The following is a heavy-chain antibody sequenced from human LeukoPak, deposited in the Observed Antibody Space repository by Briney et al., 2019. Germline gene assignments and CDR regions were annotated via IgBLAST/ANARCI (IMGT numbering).Heavy chain of an antibody. J-gene: IGHJ4*02. CDR2: LYASGST. V-gene: IGHV4-4*07. CDR3: ARDGAATFSDY. Sequence: SETLSLTCTVSGGSISNYYWSWTRQPARKALEYIGRLYASGSTDYSPSLRSQLTMSLDTSKNQFSLKLTSVTAADTAIYYCARDGAATFSDYWGQGALVTVSP. CDR1: GGSISNYY. D-gene: IGHD1-26*01.